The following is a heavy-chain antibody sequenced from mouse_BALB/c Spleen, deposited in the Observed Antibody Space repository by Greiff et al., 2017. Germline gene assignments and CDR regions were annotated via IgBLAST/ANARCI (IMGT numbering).Heavy chain of an antibody. CDR1: GFTFSSFG. J-gene: IGHJ3*01. CDR2: ISSGSSTI. CDR3: ANGGFAY. V-gene: IGHV5-17*02. Sequence: EVQGVESGGGLVQPGGSRKLSCAASGFTFSSFGMHWVRQAPEKGLEWVAYISSGSSTIYYADTVKGRFTISRDNPKNTLFLQMTSLRSEDTAMYYCANGGFAYWGQGTLVTVSA.